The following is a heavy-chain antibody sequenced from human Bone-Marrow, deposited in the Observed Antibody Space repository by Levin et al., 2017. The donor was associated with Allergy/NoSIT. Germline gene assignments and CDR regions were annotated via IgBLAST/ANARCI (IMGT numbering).Heavy chain of an antibody. J-gene: IGHJ4*02. CDR3: AKDISSSWSTADLDY. CDR1: GFTFSSYA. Sequence: LSLTCAASGFTFSSYAMSWVRQAPGKGLEWVSGIRGSGVGTYYADSVKGRFTIPRDNSKNTLYPQMKSLRAEDTAVYYCAKDISSSWSTADLDYWGQGTQVTVSS. V-gene: IGHV3-23*01. D-gene: IGHD6-6*01. CDR2: IRGSGVGT.